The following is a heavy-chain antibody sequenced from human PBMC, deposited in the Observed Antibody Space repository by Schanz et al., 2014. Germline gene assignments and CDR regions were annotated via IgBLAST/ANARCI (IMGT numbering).Heavy chain of an antibody. CDR3: AREDCSATSCYFRY. CDR2: IRYDGRNK. J-gene: IGHJ4*02. V-gene: IGHV3-33*08. Sequence: QVQLVESGGGVVQPGGSLRLSCAASGFTFSDAWMTWVRQAPGKGLEWVAVIRYDGRNKNFVESVKGRFTISRDNSNNTVYLQMNTLRAEDTAVYYCAREDCSATSCYFRYWGQGTLVTVSS. CDR1: GFTFSDAW. D-gene: IGHD2-21*01.